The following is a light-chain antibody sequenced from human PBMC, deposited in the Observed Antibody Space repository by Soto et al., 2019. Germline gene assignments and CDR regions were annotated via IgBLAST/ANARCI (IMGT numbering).Light chain of an antibody. V-gene: IGKV3-11*01. CDR1: QSVSSY. CDR2: DAA. CDR3: QQRSNWPPT. Sequence: EIVLTQSPATLSLSPGERATLSCRASQSVSSYLAWYQQKPGQAPRLLIYDAANSATVIPAMLSGSGSVTDFTLTISILEPEDFVVYYCQQRSNWPPTFGQGTKLEIK. J-gene: IGKJ2*01.